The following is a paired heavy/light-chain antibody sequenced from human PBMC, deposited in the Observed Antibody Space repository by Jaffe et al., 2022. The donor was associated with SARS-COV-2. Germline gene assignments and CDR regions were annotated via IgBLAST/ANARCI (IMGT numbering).Heavy chain of an antibody. D-gene: IGHD2-21*01. CDR3: AREWGYYPRDASDI. CDR1: GFSIDNYA. V-gene: IGHV3-30*04. CDR2: ISYHDGSRK. Sequence: QVQLVESGGGVVQPGRSLRLSCAASGFSIDNYAMHWVRQAPGKGLEWISIISYHDGSRKYYADSVKGRFTVSRDNSENTLYLQMNSLRTDDTAVYYCAREWGYYPRDASDIWGQGTLVTVSS. J-gene: IGHJ3*02.
Light chain of an antibody. J-gene: IGKJ1*01. Sequence: DTRMTQSPSSLSASVGDRVTITCRASQGISNYLAWYQQKPGKPPKLLIYGASTLRSGVPSRFSGGGSATDFTLTISSLQPEDVATYYCQKYNDDPPWAFGQGTKVEIK. CDR2: GAS. CDR1: QGISNY. V-gene: IGKV1-27*01. CDR3: QKYNDDPPWA.